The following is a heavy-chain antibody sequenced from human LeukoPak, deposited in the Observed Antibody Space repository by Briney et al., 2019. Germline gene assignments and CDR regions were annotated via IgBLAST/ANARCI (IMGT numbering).Heavy chain of an antibody. Sequence: GGSLRLSCAASGFTFSSYSMNWVRQAPGKGLEWVSSIDFTSRYIYNADSVKGRFTISRDNSKNTLYLQMNSLRAEDTAVYYCAKNEQWLVPYGMDVWGQGTTVTVSS. CDR2: IDFTSRYI. J-gene: IGHJ6*02. CDR1: GFTFSSYS. CDR3: AKNEQWLVPYGMDV. V-gene: IGHV3-21*04. D-gene: IGHD6-19*01.